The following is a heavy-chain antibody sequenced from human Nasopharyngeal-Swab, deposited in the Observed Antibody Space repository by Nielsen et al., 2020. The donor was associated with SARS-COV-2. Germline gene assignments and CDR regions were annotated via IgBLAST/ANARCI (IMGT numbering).Heavy chain of an antibody. Sequence: GESLKISCAASGFTFSSYSMNWVRQAPGKGLEWVSSISSSSSYIYYADSVKGRFTISRDNAKNSLYLQMNSLRAEDTAVYYCARQTTVTNYFDYWGQGTLVTVSS. D-gene: IGHD4-17*01. CDR1: GFTFSSYS. V-gene: IGHV3-21*01. CDR2: ISSSSSYI. J-gene: IGHJ4*02. CDR3: ARQTTVTNYFDY.